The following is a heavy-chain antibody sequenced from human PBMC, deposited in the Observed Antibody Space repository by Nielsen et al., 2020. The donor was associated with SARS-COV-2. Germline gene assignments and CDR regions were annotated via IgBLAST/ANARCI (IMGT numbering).Heavy chain of an antibody. CDR3: ARVIRFTMIVVVITYFDY. CDR2: IYYSGST. J-gene: IGHJ4*02. Sequence: SETLSLTCTVSGGSISSYYWSWIRQPPGKGLEWIGYIYYSGSTYYSPSLKSRVTISVDTSKNQFSLKLSSVTAADTAVYYCARVIRFTMIVVVITYFDYWGQGTLVTVSS. V-gene: IGHV4-59*08. D-gene: IGHD3-22*01. CDR1: GGSISSYY.